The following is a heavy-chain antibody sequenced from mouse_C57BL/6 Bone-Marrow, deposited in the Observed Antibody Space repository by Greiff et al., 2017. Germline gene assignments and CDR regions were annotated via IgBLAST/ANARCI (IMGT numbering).Heavy chain of an antibody. D-gene: IGHD2-1*01. V-gene: IGHV1-61*01. CDR2: IYPSDSET. CDR1: GYTFTSYW. CDR3: ARLGYGNLYYFDY. Sequence: QVQLQQPGAELVRPGSSVKLSCKASGYTFTSYWMDWVQQRPGQGLEWIGNIYPSDSETHYNQKFKDKATLTVDKSSSTAYMQLSSLTSEDSAVYYCARLGYGNLYYFDYWGQGTTLTVSS. J-gene: IGHJ2*01.